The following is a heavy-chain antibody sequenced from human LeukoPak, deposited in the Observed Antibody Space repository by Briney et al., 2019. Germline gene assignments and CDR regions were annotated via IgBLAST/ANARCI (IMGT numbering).Heavy chain of an antibody. Sequence: PGGSLRLSCTASGFTSGDYAISSVRQAPGKGLGWVGFIRSKAYGGTTEYAASVKCRFTISRDDSKSIAYLHMHNLKTEDTAVYYCTRVVPAATYYYYYYMDVWGKGTTVTVSS. CDR1: GFTSGDYA. D-gene: IGHD2-2*01. CDR3: TRVVPAATYYYYYYMDV. CDR2: IRSKAYGGTT. J-gene: IGHJ6*03. V-gene: IGHV3-49*04.